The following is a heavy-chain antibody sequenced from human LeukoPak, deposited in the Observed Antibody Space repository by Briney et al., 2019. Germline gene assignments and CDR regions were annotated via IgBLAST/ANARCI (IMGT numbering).Heavy chain of an antibody. CDR3: ARSLRYFDWLAYYYYGMDV. D-gene: IGHD3-9*01. V-gene: IGHV1-69*04. J-gene: IGHJ6*02. CDR2: IIPILGIA. Sequence: GSSVKVSCKASGGTFSSYAISRVRQAPGQGLEWMGRIIPILGIANYAQKFQGRVTITADKSTSTAYMELSSLRSEDTAVYYCARSLRYFDWLAYYYYGMDVWGQGTTVTVSS. CDR1: GGTFSSYA.